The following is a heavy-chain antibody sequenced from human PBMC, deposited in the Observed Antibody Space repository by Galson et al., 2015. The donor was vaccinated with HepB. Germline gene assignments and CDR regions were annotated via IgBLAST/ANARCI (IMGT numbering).Heavy chain of an antibody. CDR2: ISGSADST. CDR3: AKFRELGATHFNS. D-gene: IGHD1-26*01. V-gene: IGHV3-23*01. CDR1: GFTFSSYA. Sequence: SLRLSCAASGFTFSSYAMSWVRQAPGKGLEWVSAISGSADSTYYADSVKGRFTISRDNSKNMLFLQMNSLRAEDTAVYYCAKFRELGATHFNSWCQGTHVTVSS. J-gene: IGHJ4*02.